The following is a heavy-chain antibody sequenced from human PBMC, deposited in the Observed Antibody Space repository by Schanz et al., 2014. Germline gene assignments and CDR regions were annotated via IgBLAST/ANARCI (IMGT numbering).Heavy chain of an antibody. CDR3: ARAHGNNWYGKGLDY. CDR2: IKQHGNEK. Sequence: EVQLVESGGGLAQPGGSLRLSCAASGFTFSSYWMSWVRQAPGKGLEWVANIKQHGNEKYYVDSVKGRFTISRDNSKSTLYLQMNSLRADDTAVYFCARAHGNNWYGKGLDYWGQGTQVTVSS. D-gene: IGHD1-1*01. V-gene: IGHV3-7*02. CDR1: GFTFSSYW. J-gene: IGHJ4*02.